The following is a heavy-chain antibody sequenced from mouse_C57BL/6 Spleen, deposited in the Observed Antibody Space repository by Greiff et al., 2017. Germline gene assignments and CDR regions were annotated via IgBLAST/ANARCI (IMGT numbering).Heavy chain of an antibody. Sequence: VQLVESGPGLVQPSQSLSITCTVSGFSLTSYGVHWVRQSPGKGLEWLGVIWSGGSTDYNAAFISRLSISKDNSKSQVFFKMNSLQADDTAIYXCSTYGNWDAMDYWGQGTSVTVSS. J-gene: IGHJ4*01. V-gene: IGHV2-2*01. CDR3: STYGNWDAMDY. CDR2: IWSGGST. CDR1: GFSLTSYG. D-gene: IGHD2-1*01.